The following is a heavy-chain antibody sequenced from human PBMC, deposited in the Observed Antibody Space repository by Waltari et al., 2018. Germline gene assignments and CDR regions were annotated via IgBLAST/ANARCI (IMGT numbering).Heavy chain of an antibody. CDR2: ISAYNGNT. V-gene: IGHV1-18*01. D-gene: IGHD3-10*01. Sequence: QVQLVQSGAEVKKPGASVKVSCKASGYTFTNYGFSWVRQAPGQGLEWMGWISAYNGNTNYAQKLQGRGSLTTDTSTTTAYMELRSLRSDDTAIYYCARCGYGSGSDYIGYFDLWGRGTLVTVSS. J-gene: IGHJ2*01. CDR1: GYTFTNYG. CDR3: ARCGYGSGSDYIGYFDL.